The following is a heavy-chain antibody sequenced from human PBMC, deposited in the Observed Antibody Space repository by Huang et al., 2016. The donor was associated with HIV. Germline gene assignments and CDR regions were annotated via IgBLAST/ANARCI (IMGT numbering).Heavy chain of an antibody. V-gene: IGHV3-30*03. CDR2: MSAEGSNK. D-gene: IGHD1-1*01. CDR1: GFTFSTLG. CDR3: ATSTTGHAFDI. J-gene: IGHJ3*02. Sequence: QVQLVESGGGVVQPGRSLRLSCAASGFTFSTLGMFGVRQTPGKGLQWVGVMSAEGSNKKFADSVKGRFTISRDNSKNTLYVQMNSLRAEDTAVYYCATSTTGHAFDIWGQGTMVTVSS.